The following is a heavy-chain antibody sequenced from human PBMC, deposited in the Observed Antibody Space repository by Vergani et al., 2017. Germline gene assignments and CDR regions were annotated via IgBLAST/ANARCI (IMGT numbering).Heavy chain of an antibody. Sequence: QVQLQESGPGLVKPSETLSLTCVVSDYSISRGYYWSWIRQPPGKGLEWIGYIYYSGSTNYNPSLKSRVTISVDTSKNQFSLKLSSVTAADTAVYYCARNPYCGGDCYSDAFDIWGQGTMVTVSS. J-gene: IGHJ3*02. V-gene: IGHV4-61*01. CDR1: DYSISRGYY. D-gene: IGHD2-21*02. CDR2: IYYSGST. CDR3: ARNPYCGGDCYSDAFDI.